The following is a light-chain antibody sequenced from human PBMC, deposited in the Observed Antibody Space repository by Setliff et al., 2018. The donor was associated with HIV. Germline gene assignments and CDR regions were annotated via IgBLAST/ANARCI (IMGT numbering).Light chain of an antibody. CDR1: SSDVGGYNY. CDR2: DVT. CDR3: CSYAGSYTSLYV. J-gene: IGLJ1*01. Sequence: QSALTQPRSVSGYPGQSVTISCTGTSSDVGGYNYVSWYQHLPGKAPKLMIYDVTKRPSGVPDRFSGSKSVNTASLTISGLQSEDEADYYCCSYAGSYTSLYVFGTGTKVTVL. V-gene: IGLV2-11*01.